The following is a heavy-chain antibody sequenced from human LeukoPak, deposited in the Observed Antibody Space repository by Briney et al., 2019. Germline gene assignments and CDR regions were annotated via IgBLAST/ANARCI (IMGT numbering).Heavy chain of an antibody. J-gene: IGHJ4*02. CDR3: AKARTAASWIQLPGY. Sequence: PGGSLRLSCAASGFTFSSYGMHWVRQAPGKGLEWVAFIRYDGSNKYYADSVKGRFTISRDNSKNTLYLQMNSLRAEDTAVYYCAKARTAASWIQLPGYWGQGTLVTVSS. V-gene: IGHV3-30*02. CDR1: GFTFSSYG. CDR2: IRYDGSNK. D-gene: IGHD5-18*01.